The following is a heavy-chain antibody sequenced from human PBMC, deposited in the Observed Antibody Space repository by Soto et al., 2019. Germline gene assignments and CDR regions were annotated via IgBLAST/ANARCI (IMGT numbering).Heavy chain of an antibody. V-gene: IGHV3-73*02. CDR1: GFTFSGSA. J-gene: IGHJ4*02. Sequence: EVQLVESGGGLVQPGGSVIVSCAASGFTFSGSAIHWVRQASGKGLEWVGRIKARSYNYTTAYTASLKGRFTISRDDSKTMAYLKMKSVKPEDTAVYFCSRLWAGGDDRDSPPYYLDYWGQGTLVTVSS. D-gene: IGHD3-16*01. CDR2: IKARSYNYTT. CDR3: SRLWAGGDDRDSPPYYLDY.